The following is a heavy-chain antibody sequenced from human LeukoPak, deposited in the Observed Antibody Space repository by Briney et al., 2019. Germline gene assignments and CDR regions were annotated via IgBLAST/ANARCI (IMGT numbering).Heavy chain of an antibody. CDR3: ARGAYSNYLSVGY. CDR2: LLYSGST. Sequence: PSGTLSLTCAISGGSIPSYYWSWIRQTPGKGLEWIGYLLYSGSTNYNPSLKSRVTMSIDTSKNQFSLKLRSVTAADTAVYYCARGAYSNYLSVGYWGQGILVTVSS. J-gene: IGHJ4*02. V-gene: IGHV4-59*01. D-gene: IGHD4-11*01. CDR1: GGSIPSYY.